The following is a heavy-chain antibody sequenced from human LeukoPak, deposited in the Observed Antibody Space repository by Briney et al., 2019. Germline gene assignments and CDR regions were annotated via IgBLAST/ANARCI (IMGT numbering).Heavy chain of an antibody. CDR1: GFTFSSYW. D-gene: IGHD2-15*01. J-gene: IGHJ5*02. Sequence: GGSLRLSCAASGFTFSSYWMHWVRQAPGKGLVWDSRINTDGSSTSYADSVKGRFTISRDDAKNMLFLQMNSLRAEDTAVYYCVRGGPSTWSWGQGTLVTVSS. CDR3: VRGGPSTWS. V-gene: IGHV3-74*01. CDR2: INTDGSST.